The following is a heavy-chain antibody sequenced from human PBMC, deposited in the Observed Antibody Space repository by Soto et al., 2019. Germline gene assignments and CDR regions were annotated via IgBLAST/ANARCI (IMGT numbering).Heavy chain of an antibody. D-gene: IGHD1-26*01. V-gene: IGHV3-30*18. J-gene: IGHJ6*02. Sequence: QVQLVESGGGVVQPRRSLRLSCAASGFTFSSYGMHWVRQAPGKGLEWVAVISYDGSNKYYADSVKGRFTISRDNSKNTLYLQMNSLRAEDTAVYYCAKDTGAYYYYYGMDVWGQGTTVTVSS. CDR3: AKDTGAYYYYYGMDV. CDR2: ISYDGSNK. CDR1: GFTFSSYG.